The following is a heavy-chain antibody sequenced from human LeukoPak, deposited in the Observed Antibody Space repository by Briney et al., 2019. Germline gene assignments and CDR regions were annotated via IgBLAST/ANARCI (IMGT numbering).Heavy chain of an antibody. CDR2: INPNSGGT. CDR3: AREIAIVVVPAAIRYFDY. D-gene: IGHD2-2*02. CDR1: GYTFTDYY. Sequence: ASVKVSCKASGYTFTDYYIHWVRQAPGQGLEWMGWINPNSGGTNYAQKFQGRVTMTRDTSISTAYMELSRLRSDDTAVYYCAREIAIVVVPAAIRYFDYWGQGTLVTVSS. J-gene: IGHJ4*02. V-gene: IGHV1-2*02.